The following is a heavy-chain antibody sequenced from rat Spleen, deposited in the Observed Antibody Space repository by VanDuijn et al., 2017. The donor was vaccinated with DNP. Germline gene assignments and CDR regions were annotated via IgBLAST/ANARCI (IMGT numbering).Heavy chain of an antibody. J-gene: IGHJ2*01. CDR3: ARRWEEDYFDY. D-gene: IGHD5-1*01. CDR2: ISPSGDST. Sequence: EVQLVETGGGLVQPGRSTRLSCAASGFIFRNYYMAWVRQAPTKGLEWVASISPSGDSTYYRDSVKGRFTISRDKPKSTLYLQMDSLRSEDTATYYCARRWEEDYFDYWGQGVMVTVSS. CDR1: GFIFRNYY. V-gene: IGHV5-25*01.